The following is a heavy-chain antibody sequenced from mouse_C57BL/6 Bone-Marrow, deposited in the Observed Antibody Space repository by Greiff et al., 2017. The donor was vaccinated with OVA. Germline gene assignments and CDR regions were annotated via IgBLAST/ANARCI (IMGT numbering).Heavy chain of an antibody. Sequence: VQLQQSGPELVKPGDSVKISCTASGYSFTGYFMNWVMQSPGKSLEWIGRINPYNGDTFYNQKFKGKATLTVEKSSSTAHMELRSLTSEDSAVYYCARGLLRLRRWYVDVWGKGTTVTVSS. CDR3: ARGLLRLRRWYVDV. CDR2: INPYNGDT. V-gene: IGHV1-20*01. J-gene: IGHJ1*03. D-gene: IGHD2-2*01. CDR1: GYSFTGYF.